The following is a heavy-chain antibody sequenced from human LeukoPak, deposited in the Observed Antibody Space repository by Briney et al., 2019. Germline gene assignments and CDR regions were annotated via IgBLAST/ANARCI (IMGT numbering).Heavy chain of an antibody. Sequence: GGSLRLSCAASGFTFSTYYMDWVRQAPGKGLEWVANIKEDGSEKYYADSVKGRFTISRDNAKNSLYLQMNSLRAEDTAVYYCATQNDYGDPPGYWGQGTLVTVSS. CDR3: ATQNDYGDPPGY. J-gene: IGHJ4*02. CDR1: GFTFSTYY. CDR2: IKEDGSEK. D-gene: IGHD4-17*01. V-gene: IGHV3-7*01.